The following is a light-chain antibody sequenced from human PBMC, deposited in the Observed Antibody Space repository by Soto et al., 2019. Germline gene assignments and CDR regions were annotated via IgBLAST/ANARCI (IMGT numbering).Light chain of an antibody. CDR3: MQATHWPWT. J-gene: IGKJ1*01. V-gene: IGKV2-30*02. CDR1: QGLVHPDGNTY. CDR2: KAS. Sequence: DVVLTQSPLSLPVTLGQPASVSCRSSQGLVHPDGNTYLSWFQQRPGQSPRRLIYKASNRDSGVPDRFSGSGSGTDFTLKISRLDADDVGVYSCMQATHWPWTFGLGTKVDIK.